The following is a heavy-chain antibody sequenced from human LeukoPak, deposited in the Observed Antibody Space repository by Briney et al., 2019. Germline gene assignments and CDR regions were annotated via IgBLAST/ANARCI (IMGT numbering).Heavy chain of an antibody. V-gene: IGHV3-66*01. Sequence: GGSLRLSCAASGFTVSSNYMSWVRQAPGKGLEWVSLIYSGGSTYYADSVKGRFTISRDNSKNTLYLQMNSLRAEDTAVYYCARSYSSSWPIPYYYYGMDVWGQGTTVTVSS. D-gene: IGHD6-13*01. CDR2: IYSGGST. CDR1: GFTVSSNY. CDR3: ARSYSSSWPIPYYYYGMDV. J-gene: IGHJ6*02.